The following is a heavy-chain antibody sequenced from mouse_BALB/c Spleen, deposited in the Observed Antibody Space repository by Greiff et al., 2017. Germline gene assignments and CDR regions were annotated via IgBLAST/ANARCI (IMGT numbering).Heavy chain of an antibody. CDR1: GYTFTNYW. J-gene: IGHJ4*01. Sequence: QVQLQQSGAELVRPGTSVKISCKASGYTFTNYWLGWVKQRPGHGLEWIGDIYPGGGYTNYNEKFKGKATLTADTSSSTAYMQLSSLTSEDSAVYFCAIIMITTRDYYAMDYWGQGTSVTVSS. CDR3: AIIMITTRDYYAMDY. CDR2: IYPGGGYT. V-gene: IGHV1-63*02. D-gene: IGHD2-4*01.